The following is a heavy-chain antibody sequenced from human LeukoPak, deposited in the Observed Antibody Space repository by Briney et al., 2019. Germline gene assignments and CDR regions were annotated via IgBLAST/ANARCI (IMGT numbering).Heavy chain of an antibody. Sequence: ASVKVSCKASGYTFTSYYMHWVRQAPGQGLEWMGIINPSGGSTSYAQKFQGRVTMTRDTSTSTVYMELSSLRSEDTAVYYCASGGSYYDFWSGYYTTANIDYWSQGTLVTVSS. CDR2: INPSGGST. CDR3: ASGGSYYDFWSGYYTTANIDY. D-gene: IGHD3-3*01. CDR1: GYTFTSYY. V-gene: IGHV1-46*01. J-gene: IGHJ4*02.